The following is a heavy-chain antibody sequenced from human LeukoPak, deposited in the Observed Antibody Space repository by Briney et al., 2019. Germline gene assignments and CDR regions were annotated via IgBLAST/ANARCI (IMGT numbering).Heavy chain of an antibody. CDR1: GGTFSSYA. CDR2: INVYNGNT. V-gene: IGHV1-18*01. CDR3: AREVWSGHYNI. D-gene: IGHD3-3*01. Sequence: ASVKVSCKASGGTFSSYAISWVRQAPGQGLEWMGWINVYNGNTNYAPKFQGRVTLTTYISRNTAYMEMRSLRSDDTAVYYCAREVWSGHYNIWGQGTLITVSS. J-gene: IGHJ4*02.